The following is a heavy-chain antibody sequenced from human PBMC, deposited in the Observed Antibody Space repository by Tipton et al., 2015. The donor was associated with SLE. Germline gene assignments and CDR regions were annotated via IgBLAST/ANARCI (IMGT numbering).Heavy chain of an antibody. CDR1: GGSISNYY. CDR2: ISFSGST. Sequence: TLSLTCTVSGGSISNYYWTWIRQPPGKGLEWIGYISFSGSTNYNPSPKSRVTIPIDTSRNQFSLKLSSVTAADTAVYYCARVTGRLGWFNPWGQGTLVTVSS. D-gene: IGHD1-20*01. J-gene: IGHJ5*02. CDR3: ARVTGRLGWFNP. V-gene: IGHV4-59*01.